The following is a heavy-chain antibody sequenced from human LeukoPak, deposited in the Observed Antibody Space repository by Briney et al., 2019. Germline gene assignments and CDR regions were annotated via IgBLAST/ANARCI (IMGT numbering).Heavy chain of an antibody. CDR3: ARGYVVVPAAMGL. CDR1: GFTFSSYA. CDR2: ISYDGSNK. V-gene: IGHV3-30-3*01. J-gene: IGHJ4*02. Sequence: GGSLRLSCAASGFTFSSYAMHRVRQAPGKGLEWVAVISYDGSNKYYADSVKGRFTISRDNSKNTLYLQTNSLRAEDTAVYYCARGYVVVPAAMGLWGRGTLVTVSS. D-gene: IGHD2-2*01.